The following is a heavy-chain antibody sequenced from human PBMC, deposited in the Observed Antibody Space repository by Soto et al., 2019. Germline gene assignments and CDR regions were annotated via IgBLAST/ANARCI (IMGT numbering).Heavy chain of an antibody. CDR1: GFTFSSYG. J-gene: IGHJ6*03. CDR2: IWYDGSNK. D-gene: IGHD4-4*01. Sequence: QVQLVESGGGVVQPGRSLRLSCAASGFTFSSYGMHWVRQAPGKGLEWVAVIWYDGSNKYYADSVKGRFTISRDNSKNNMYMHMNSLRAEDTAVYYWARDYEGLQRGRAGGHMDVWGKGTTVTVSS. CDR3: ARDYEGLQRGRAGGHMDV. V-gene: IGHV3-33*01.